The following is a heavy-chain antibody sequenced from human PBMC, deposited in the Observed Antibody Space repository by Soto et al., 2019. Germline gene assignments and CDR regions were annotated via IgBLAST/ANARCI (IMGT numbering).Heavy chain of an antibody. CDR2: IYYSGST. Sequence: QVQLQESGPGLGKPSQTLSLTCTVSGGSISSGGYYWSWIRQHPGKGLEWIGYIYYSGSTYYNPSLTSRVTXSXDXXKNPFALKLSSVTAADTAVYYCARGGIAAAAPPDYWGQGTLVTVSS. D-gene: IGHD6-13*01. CDR1: GGSISSGGYY. CDR3: ARGGIAAAAPPDY. J-gene: IGHJ4*02. V-gene: IGHV4-31*03.